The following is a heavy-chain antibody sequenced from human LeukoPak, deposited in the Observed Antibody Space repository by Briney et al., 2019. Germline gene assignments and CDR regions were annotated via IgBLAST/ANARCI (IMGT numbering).Heavy chain of an antibody. CDR2: VYYSGKT. Sequence: PSETLSLTCSVSGGSISNYYWNWIRQPPGKGLEWIGNVYYSGKTNYNPSLKSRVTISIDTSKNQFSLKLSSVTAADTAVYYCAREPYTYYYDSSGYRSVHYYYYMDVWGKGTTVTVSS. D-gene: IGHD3-22*01. J-gene: IGHJ6*03. V-gene: IGHV4-59*12. CDR3: AREPYTYYYDSSGYRSVHYYYYMDV. CDR1: GGSISNYY.